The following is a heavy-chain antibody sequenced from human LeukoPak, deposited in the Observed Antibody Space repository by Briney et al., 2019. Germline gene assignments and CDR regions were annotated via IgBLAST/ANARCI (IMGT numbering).Heavy chain of an antibody. Sequence: PGGSLRLSCAASGLNFSSRWMNWVRQAPGQGLEWMASIKEDGSENHYVDSVKGRFTISRDNGKNSLYLQMNSLRAEDTAVYYCARDSGWWRFDFWGQGTLVTVSS. J-gene: IGHJ4*02. CDR2: IKEDGSEN. CDR3: ARDSGWWRFDF. V-gene: IGHV3-7*03. D-gene: IGHD6-13*01. CDR1: GLNFSSRW.